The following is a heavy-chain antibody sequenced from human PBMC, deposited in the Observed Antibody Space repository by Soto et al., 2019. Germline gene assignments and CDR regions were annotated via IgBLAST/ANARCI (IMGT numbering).Heavy chain of an antibody. V-gene: IGHV1-3*01. J-gene: IGHJ6*03. CDR3: AIGKGKQPYYYMDV. Sequence: ASVKVSCKASGYTFTSYAMHWVRQAPGQRLEWMGWINAGNGNTKYSQKFQGRVTITRDTSASTAYMELSSLRSEDTAVYYCAIGKGKQPYYYMDVWGKGKTVTVS. CDR1: GYTFTSYA. D-gene: IGHD1-1*01. CDR2: INAGNGNT.